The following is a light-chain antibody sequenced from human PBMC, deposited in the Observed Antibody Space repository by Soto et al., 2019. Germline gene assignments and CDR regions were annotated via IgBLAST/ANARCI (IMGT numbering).Light chain of an antibody. J-gene: IGKJ5*01. CDR2: DTS. CDR3: QQRRNWVS. CDR1: QSVDTY. V-gene: IGKV3-11*01. Sequence: LTQSPAILSLSPGERATLSCTASQSVDTYIAWYQQRPGQPPRLLIHDTSHRASGVPARFRGSGSGTDFTLTITSLEPEDFAVYFCQQRRNWVSFGPGTRLAIK.